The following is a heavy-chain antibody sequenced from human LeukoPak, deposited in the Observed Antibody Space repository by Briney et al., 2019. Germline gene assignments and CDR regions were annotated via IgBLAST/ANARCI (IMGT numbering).Heavy chain of an antibody. Sequence: GASVKLSCKASGYTFTSYGISWVRQAPGQGLEWMGWISAYNGNTNYAQKLQGRVTMTTDTSTSTAYMELRSLRSDDTAVYYCARGAVAGTLEMNSDYWGQGTLVTVSS. CDR3: ARGAVAGTLEMNSDY. CDR1: GYTFTSYG. CDR2: ISAYNGNT. D-gene: IGHD6-19*01. V-gene: IGHV1-18*01. J-gene: IGHJ4*02.